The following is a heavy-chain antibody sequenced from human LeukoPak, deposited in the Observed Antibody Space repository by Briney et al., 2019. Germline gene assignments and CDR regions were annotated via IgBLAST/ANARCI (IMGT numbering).Heavy chain of an antibody. CDR1: GYTFTSYD. CDR3: ARMYYYDSSGDNWFDP. D-gene: IGHD3-22*01. J-gene: IGHJ5*02. V-gene: IGHV1-8*03. CDR2: MNPNSGNT. Sequence: AASVKVSCKAPGYTFTSYDINWVRQATGQGLEWVGWMNPNSGNTGYAQKFQGRVTITRNTSISTAYMELSSLTSEDTAVYYCARMYYYDSSGDNWFDPWGQGTLVTVSS.